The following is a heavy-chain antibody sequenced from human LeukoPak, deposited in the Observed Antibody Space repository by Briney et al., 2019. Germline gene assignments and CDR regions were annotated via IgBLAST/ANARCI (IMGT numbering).Heavy chain of an antibody. CDR1: GGSFSGYY. V-gene: IGHV4-34*01. CDR3: ASAGSGSYYNY. Sequence: SETLSLTCAVYGGSFSGYYWSWIRQPPGKGLEWIGEINHSGSTNYNPSLKSRVTISVDTSKNQFSLKLCSVTAADTAVYYCASAGSGSYYNYWGQGTLVTVSS. D-gene: IGHD3-10*01. J-gene: IGHJ4*02. CDR2: INHSGST.